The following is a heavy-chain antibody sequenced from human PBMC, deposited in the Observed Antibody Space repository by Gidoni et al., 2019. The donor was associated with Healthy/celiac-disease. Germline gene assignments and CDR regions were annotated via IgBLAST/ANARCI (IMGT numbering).Heavy chain of an antibody. CDR3: ARGGVEMATIIGVRGVPYFDY. CDR2: IYYSGST. Sequence: QVQLQESGPGLVKPSQTLSLTCTVSGGSISSGGYYLSWIRQHPGKGLEWIGYIYYSGSTYYNPSLKSRVTISVDTSKNQFSLKLSSVTAADTAVYYCARGGVEMATIIGVRGVPYFDYWGQGTLVTVSS. CDR1: GGSISSGGYY. V-gene: IGHV4-31*03. D-gene: IGHD5-12*01. J-gene: IGHJ4*02.